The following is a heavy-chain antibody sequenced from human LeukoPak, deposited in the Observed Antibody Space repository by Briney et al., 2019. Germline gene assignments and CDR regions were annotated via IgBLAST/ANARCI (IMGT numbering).Heavy chain of an antibody. J-gene: IGHJ4*02. CDR1: GFTFDDYT. CDR2: ISWDGGST. V-gene: IGHV3-43*01. Sequence: GGSLRLSCAASGFTFDDYTMHWVRQAPGKGLEWVSLISWDGGSTYYADSVKGRFTISRDNSKNSLYLQMNSLRTEDTALYYCANEYYYDSSGFYYWGQGTLVTVSS. D-gene: IGHD3-22*01. CDR3: ANEYYYDSSGFYY.